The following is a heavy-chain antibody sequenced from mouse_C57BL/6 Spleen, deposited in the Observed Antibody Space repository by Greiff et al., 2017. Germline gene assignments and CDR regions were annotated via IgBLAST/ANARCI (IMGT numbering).Heavy chain of an antibody. CDR1: GFSLTSSG. D-gene: IGHD2-4*01. CDR2: IWGDGST. V-gene: IGHV2-3*01. J-gene: IGHJ2*01. Sequence: VQGVESGPGLVAPSQSLSIPCTVSGFSLTSSGVSWVRQPPGTGLEWLGVIWGDGSTNYHYAHSSRLSISKDNSKCHVFLKLSSLQTDDTATSYCSKNGIYDYDVYCDYWGQGTTLSVAS. CDR3: SKNGIYDYDVYCDY.